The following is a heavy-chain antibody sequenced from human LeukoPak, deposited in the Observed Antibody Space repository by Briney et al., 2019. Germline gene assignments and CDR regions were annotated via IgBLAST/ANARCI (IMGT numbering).Heavy chain of an antibody. D-gene: IGHD4-17*01. CDR2: LRCGGEPT. Sequence: GGPLRLSCAASGFIFNNYPMNWLRQAPGKGLECVTPLRCGGEPTYYAESAKGRFTISRDNSHNTLNLQMNSLRAEDTAVYYCARDYADYVGYFFFDYWGQGTLVTVSS. CDR1: GFIFNNYP. J-gene: IGHJ4*02. CDR3: ARDYADYVGYFFFDY. V-gene: IGHV3-23*01.